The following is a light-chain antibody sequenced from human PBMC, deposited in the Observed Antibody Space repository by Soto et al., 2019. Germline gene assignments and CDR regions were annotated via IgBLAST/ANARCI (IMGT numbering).Light chain of an antibody. CDR1: QSLLSGNGYNF. J-gene: IGKJ4*01. V-gene: IGKV2-28*01. CDR3: MQALQTPLT. CDR2: LGS. Sequence: DIVMTQSPLSLPVTPGEPASISCRSSQSLLSGNGYNFLDWYLQKPGQSPQLLIYLGSNRASGVPDRFSSNGSVTDFTLNISRVEAEDAGVYYCMQALQTPLTFGGGTEVEIK.